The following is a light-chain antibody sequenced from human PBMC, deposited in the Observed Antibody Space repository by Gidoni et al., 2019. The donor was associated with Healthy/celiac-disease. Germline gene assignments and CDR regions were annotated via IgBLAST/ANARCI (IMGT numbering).Light chain of an antibody. V-gene: IGKV1D-13*01. J-gene: IGKJ5*01. CDR2: DAS. Sequence: AIHLTQSPSSLSASVGDRVTITCRASQGINSALAWYQQKPGKAPKLLIYDASSLESGVPSRFSGSGSGTDFTLTISSLQPEDFATYYCQQFNNYPITFGQGTRLEIK. CDR3: QQFNNYPIT. CDR1: QGINSA.